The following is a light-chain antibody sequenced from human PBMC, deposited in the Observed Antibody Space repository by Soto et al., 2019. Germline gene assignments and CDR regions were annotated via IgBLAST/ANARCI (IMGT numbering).Light chain of an antibody. Sequence: QSAVTQPASVSGSPGQSITISCTGTSSDVGGYNYVSWYQQHPGKAPKLMIYDASNRPSGVSNRFSGSKSGNTASLTISGLQAEDEADYYCSSYTSSSTLVVFGGGTKLTVL. CDR1: SSDVGGYNY. J-gene: IGLJ2*01. CDR3: SSYTSSSTLVV. CDR2: DAS. V-gene: IGLV2-14*01.